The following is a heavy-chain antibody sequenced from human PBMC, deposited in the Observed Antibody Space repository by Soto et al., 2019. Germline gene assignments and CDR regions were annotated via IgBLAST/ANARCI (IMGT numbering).Heavy chain of an antibody. CDR3: ARAGPYYYGFDV. CDR1: GDSISNSDYY. J-gene: IGHJ6*02. V-gene: IGHV4-30-4*01. CDR2: IDYSGST. Sequence: PSETLSLTCTVSGDSISNSDYYWNWIRQSPGKGLEWIASIDYSGSTYYNPSLKSRVVISADTSKNLFSLKLRSVTAADTALYFFARAGPYYYGFDVWGQGTTLTVSS.